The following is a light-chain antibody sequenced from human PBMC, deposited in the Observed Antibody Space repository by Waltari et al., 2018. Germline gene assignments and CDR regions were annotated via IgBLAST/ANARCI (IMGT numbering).Light chain of an antibody. Sequence: SCRASQSVTNYLAWYQQKPGQAPRRLIYDASNRATGIPARFSGSGSGTDFTLTISSLEPEDFAVYYCQERSNWVFTFGPGTKVDI. CDR2: DAS. CDR3: QERSNWVFT. V-gene: IGKV3-11*01. J-gene: IGKJ3*01. CDR1: QSVTNY.